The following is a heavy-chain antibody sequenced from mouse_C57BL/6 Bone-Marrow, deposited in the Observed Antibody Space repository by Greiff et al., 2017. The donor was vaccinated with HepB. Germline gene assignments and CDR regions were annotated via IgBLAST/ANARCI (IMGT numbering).Heavy chain of an antibody. CDR3: ARGSGYYSAY. CDR2: IYPGSGST. Sequence: VQLQQPGAELVKPGASVKMSCKASGYTFTSYWITWVKQRPGQGLEWIGGIYPGSGSTNYNAKFKRKATLTVDTSSSTAYMQLSSLTSEDAAVYYCARGSGYYSAYWGQGTLVTVSA. J-gene: IGHJ3*01. V-gene: IGHV1-55*01. CDR1: GYTFTSYW. D-gene: IGHD2-3*01.